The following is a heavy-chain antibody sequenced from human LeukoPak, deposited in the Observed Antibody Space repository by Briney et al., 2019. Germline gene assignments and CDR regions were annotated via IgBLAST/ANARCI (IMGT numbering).Heavy chain of an antibody. Sequence: GGSLRLSCAASGFTFSSYAMSWVRQAPGKGLEWVSAISGSGGSTYYADSVKGRFTISRDNSKNTLYLQMNSLRAEDTAVYYCAKIYDFWSGYPSDYWGQGTLDTVSS. V-gene: IGHV3-23*01. CDR2: ISGSGGST. D-gene: IGHD3-3*01. CDR3: AKIYDFWSGYPSDY. CDR1: GFTFSSYA. J-gene: IGHJ4*02.